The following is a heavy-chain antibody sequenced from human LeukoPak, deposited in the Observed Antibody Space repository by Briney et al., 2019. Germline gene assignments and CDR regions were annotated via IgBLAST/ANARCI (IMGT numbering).Heavy chain of an antibody. CDR3: ARSSVEMATRDFDY. V-gene: IGHV4-59*08. D-gene: IGHD5-24*01. CDR2: IYYSGST. Sequence: SETLSLTCTVSGGSISSYYWSWIRQPPGKGLEWIGYIYYSGSTNYNPSLKSRVTISVDTSKNQFSLKLSSVTAADTAVYYCARSSVEMATRDFDYWGQGTLVTVSS. J-gene: IGHJ4*02. CDR1: GGSISSYY.